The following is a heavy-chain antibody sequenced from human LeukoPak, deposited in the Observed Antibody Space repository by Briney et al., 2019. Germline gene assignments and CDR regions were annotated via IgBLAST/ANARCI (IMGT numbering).Heavy chain of an antibody. V-gene: IGHV3-7*01. CDR1: GFTFGTYW. CDR3: ARDRSYRYYFDY. CDR2: IKEDGSEK. J-gene: IGHJ4*02. D-gene: IGHD3-16*02. Sequence: GGSLRLSCAASGFTFGTYWMDWVRQAPGKGLEWVANIKEDGSEKDYVDSVKGRFTISRDNAKNSLYLQMNSLRAEDTAVYYCARDRSYRYYFDYWGQGILVTVSS.